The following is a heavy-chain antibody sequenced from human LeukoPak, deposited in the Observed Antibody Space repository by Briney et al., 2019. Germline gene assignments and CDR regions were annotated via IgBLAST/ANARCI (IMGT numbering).Heavy chain of an antibody. CDR3: ARAHGHYYDSSGEAFDI. CDR1: GGSVSSGSYY. D-gene: IGHD3-22*01. J-gene: IGHJ3*02. CDR2: IYYSGST. Sequence: SETLSLTCTVSGGSVSSGSYYWSWIRQPPGKGLEWIGYIYYSGSTNYNPSLKSRVTISVDTSKNQFSLKLSSVTAADTAVYYCARAHGHYYDSSGEAFDIWAKGQWSPSLQ. V-gene: IGHV4-61*01.